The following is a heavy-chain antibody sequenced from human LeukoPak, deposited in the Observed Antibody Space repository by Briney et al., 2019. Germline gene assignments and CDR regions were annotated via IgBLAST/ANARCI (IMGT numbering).Heavy chain of an antibody. J-gene: IGHJ4*02. V-gene: IGHV3-30*18. D-gene: IGHD1-26*01. CDR1: GFSFTTYG. Sequence: GTSLRLSCAASGFSFTTYGMHWVRQAPLKGLEWVAAISYDGRNQNYVDSVKGRFTIFRDNSQNTLYLQMNSLRAEDTALYYCVKDRNMNGRSSPFDSWGQGTLVTVSS. CDR3: VKDRNMNGRSSPFDS. CDR2: ISYDGRNQ.